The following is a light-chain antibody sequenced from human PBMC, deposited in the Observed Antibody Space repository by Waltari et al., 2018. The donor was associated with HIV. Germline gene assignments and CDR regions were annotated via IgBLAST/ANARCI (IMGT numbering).Light chain of an antibody. CDR3: CSYAGSSTYV. CDR2: DVS. CDR1: RSDVGGYHY. V-gene: IGLV2-23*02. J-gene: IGLJ1*01. Sequence: QSALTQPASVSGSPGQSITISCTGPRSDVGGYHYVSWYQQHPGKAPKLMIYDVSKRPSGVSNRFSGSKSGNTASLTISGLQAEDEADYYCCSYAGSSTYVFGTGTKVTVL.